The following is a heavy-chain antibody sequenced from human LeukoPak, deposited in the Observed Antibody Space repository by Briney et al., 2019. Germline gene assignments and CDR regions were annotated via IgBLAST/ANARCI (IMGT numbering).Heavy chain of an antibody. CDR1: GFTFDDYA. Sequence: GRSLRLSCAASGFTFDDYAMHWVRHAPGKGLEWVSGISWNSGSIGYADSVKGRFTISRDNAKNSLYLQMNSLRAEDTALYYCAKDGYTYYDFWSGPYYYYYYMDVWGKGTTVTVSS. V-gene: IGHV3-9*01. CDR3: AKDGYTYYDFWSGPYYYYYYMDV. CDR2: ISWNSGSI. D-gene: IGHD3-3*01. J-gene: IGHJ6*03.